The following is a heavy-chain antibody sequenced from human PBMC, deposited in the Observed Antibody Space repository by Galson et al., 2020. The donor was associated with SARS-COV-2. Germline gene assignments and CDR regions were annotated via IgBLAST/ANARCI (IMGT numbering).Heavy chain of an antibody. CDR2: IVLGSGNT. CDR1: GFTFSSSA. Sequence: SVKVSCKASGFTFSSSAVQWVRQARGQRLEWLGWIVLGSGNTNYAQNFQERVTITRDMSTGTVDMELSSLKSEDTAVYYCAALWAGMTTGGGYWGQGTLVTVSS. CDR3: AALWAGMTTGGGY. V-gene: IGHV1-58*01. D-gene: IGHD4-17*01. J-gene: IGHJ4*02.